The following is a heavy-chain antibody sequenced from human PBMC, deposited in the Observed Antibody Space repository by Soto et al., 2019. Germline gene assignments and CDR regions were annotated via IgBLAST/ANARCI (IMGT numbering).Heavy chain of an antibody. Sequence: QVQLVESGGGVVQPGRSLRLSCAASGFTFSSYGMHWVRQAPGKGLEWVAVISNDGSNRYYEDSVKGRFTISRDYSKNTVYLQMNSLRAEDTAVYHCAKASSHYSSGSYYTIDYWGQGTLVTVSS. CDR1: GFTFSSYG. CDR3: AKASSHYSSGSYYTIDY. J-gene: IGHJ4*02. D-gene: IGHD3-10*01. V-gene: IGHV3-30*18. CDR2: ISNDGSNR.